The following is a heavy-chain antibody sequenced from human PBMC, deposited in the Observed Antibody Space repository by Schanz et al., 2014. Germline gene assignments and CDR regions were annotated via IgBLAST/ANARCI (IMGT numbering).Heavy chain of an antibody. CDR3: ARQPTVTAVRYFDL. CDR2: IYYSGST. Sequence: QLQLQESGPGLVKPSETLSLTCTVSGGSISSSSHYWVWIRQPPGKGLEWIGNIYYSGSTYYNPPHKIRSTISVDTPKTPFSLKLSSLTAADTAVYYCARQPTVTAVRYFDLWGRGTLVTVSS. D-gene: IGHD4-17*01. V-gene: IGHV4-39*01. CDR1: GGSISSSSHY. J-gene: IGHJ2*01.